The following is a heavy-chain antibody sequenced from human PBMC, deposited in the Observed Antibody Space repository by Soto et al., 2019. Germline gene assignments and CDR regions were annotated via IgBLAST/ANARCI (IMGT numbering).Heavy chain of an antibody. CDR1: GDCRGPHS. V-gene: IGHV4-59*11. CDR3: AFFSWSAGHLDL. J-gene: IGHJ2*01. Sequence: TPAISCTVSGDCRGPHSCTCVRQPPGKGLEWIGYIYYSGTTNYNPSLRSRVTMSVDTSKNRFSLNLSSVTAADTAVYYCAFFSWSAGHLDL. D-gene: IGHD2-8*01. CDR2: IYYSGTT.